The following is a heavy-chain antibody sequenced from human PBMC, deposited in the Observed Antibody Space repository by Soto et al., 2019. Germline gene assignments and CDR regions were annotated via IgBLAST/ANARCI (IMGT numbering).Heavy chain of an antibody. CDR3: AKDLYSSGPVAYYGMEV. Sequence: PGGSLRLSCATSGFTFSSYAMSWVRQAPGKGLEWVSAISGSGGSTYYADSVKGRFTISRDNSKNTLYLQMNSLRAEDTAVYYCAKDLYSSGPVAYYGMEVWGQGTTVTVSS. CDR1: GFTFSSYA. D-gene: IGHD6-19*01. V-gene: IGHV3-23*01. J-gene: IGHJ6*02. CDR2: ISGSGGST.